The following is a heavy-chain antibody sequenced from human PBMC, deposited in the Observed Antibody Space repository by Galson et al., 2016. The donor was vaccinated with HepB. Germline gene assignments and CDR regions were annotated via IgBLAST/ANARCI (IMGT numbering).Heavy chain of an antibody. Sequence: TLSLTCAVSGSSISTGGYSWSWIRQPPGKGLEWIGYIFNSGSTYYNPSLVSRVTISVDMTKNHFSLRLSSVTAADTAVYYCARGGASSRWLFPWGQGTLVTVSS. CDR3: ARGGASSRWLFP. D-gene: IGHD3-22*01. J-gene: IGHJ5*02. CDR1: GSSISTGGYS. V-gene: IGHV4-30-2*02. CDR2: IFNSGST.